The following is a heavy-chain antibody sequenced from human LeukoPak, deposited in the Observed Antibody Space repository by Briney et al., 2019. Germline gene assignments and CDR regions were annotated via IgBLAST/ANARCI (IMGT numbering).Heavy chain of an antibody. Sequence: ASVMVSCKASGYTCTSYGSSWVRQAPGQGLEWMGWISAYNGNTNYAQKLQGRVTMTTDTSTSTASMALRSLRSDATTVYYYARADIPLGTLRAFDIWGQGTMVTVSS. D-gene: IGHD2-15*01. CDR3: ARADIPLGTLRAFDI. V-gene: IGHV1-18*04. J-gene: IGHJ3*02. CDR1: GYTCTSYG. CDR2: ISAYNGNT.